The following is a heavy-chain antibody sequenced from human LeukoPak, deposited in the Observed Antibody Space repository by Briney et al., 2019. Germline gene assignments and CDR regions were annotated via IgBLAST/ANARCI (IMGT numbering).Heavy chain of an antibody. CDR1: GFTFGDYA. CDR3: TSDRNYYDSSGYPDY. J-gene: IGHJ4*02. D-gene: IGHD3-22*01. CDR2: IRSKAYGGTT. Sequence: GGSLRLSCTASGFTFGDYAMSWVRQAPGKGLEWVGFIRSKAYGGTTEYAASVKGRFTISRDDSKSIAYLQLNSLKTEDTAVYYCTSDRNYYDSSGYPDYWGQGTLVTVSS. V-gene: IGHV3-49*04.